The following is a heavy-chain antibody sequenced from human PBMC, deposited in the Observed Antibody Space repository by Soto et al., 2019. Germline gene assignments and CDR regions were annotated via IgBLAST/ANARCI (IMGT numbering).Heavy chain of an antibody. V-gene: IGHV1-3*01. CDR3: ARGGTMVRGYYYYGMDV. J-gene: IGHJ6*02. D-gene: IGHD3-10*01. CDR2: INAGNGNT. CDR1: GYTFTSYA. Sequence: QVQLVQSGAEVKKPGASVKVSCKASGYTFTSYAMHWVRQAPGQRLEWMGWINAGNGNTKYSQKFQGRVTITRDTSASTAYMELSSLRSEDTAVYYCARGGTMVRGYYYYGMDVWGQGPTVTVSS.